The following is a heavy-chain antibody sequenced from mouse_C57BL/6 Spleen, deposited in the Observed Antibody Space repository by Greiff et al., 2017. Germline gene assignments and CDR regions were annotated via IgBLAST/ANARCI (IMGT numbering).Heavy chain of an antibody. CDR2: INPNNGGT. J-gene: IGHJ3*01. CDR1: GYTFTDYN. V-gene: IGHV1-22*01. CDR3: ATNWAAWFAY. Sequence: EVQLQQSGPELVKPGASVKMSCKASGYTFTDYNMPWVKQSHGKSLEWIGYINPNNGGTSYNQKFKGKATLTVNKSSSTAYMELRSLTSEDSAVYYCATNWAAWFAYWGQGTLVTVSA. D-gene: IGHD4-1*01.